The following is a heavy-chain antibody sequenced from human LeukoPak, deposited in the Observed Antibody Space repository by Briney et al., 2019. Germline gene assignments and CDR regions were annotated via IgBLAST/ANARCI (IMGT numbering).Heavy chain of an antibody. CDR3: ARVGYYESSGYYEY. CDR1: GYTLTDYY. J-gene: IGHJ4*02. D-gene: IGHD3-22*01. CDR2: INPNSGGT. V-gene: IGHV1-2*06. Sequence: ASVKVSCKASGYTLTDYYMHWVRQAPGQGLEWMGRINPNSGGTNYAQKFQGRVTMTRDTSISTVYMELSRLRSDDTAMYYCARVGYYESSGYYEYWGQGTLVTVSS.